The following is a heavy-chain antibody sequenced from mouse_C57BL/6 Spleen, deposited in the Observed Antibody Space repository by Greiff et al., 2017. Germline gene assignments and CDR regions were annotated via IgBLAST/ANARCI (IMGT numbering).Heavy chain of an antibody. Sequence: EVKLVESGGDLVKPGGSLKLSCAASGFTFSSYGMSWVRQTPDKRLEWVATISSGGSYTYYPDSVKGRLTISRDNAKNTLYLQMSSLKSEDTAMYYCARHYGSSYWYFDVWGTGTTVTVSS. CDR3: ARHYGSSYWYFDV. CDR2: ISSGGSYT. V-gene: IGHV5-6*02. D-gene: IGHD1-1*01. J-gene: IGHJ1*03. CDR1: GFTFSSYG.